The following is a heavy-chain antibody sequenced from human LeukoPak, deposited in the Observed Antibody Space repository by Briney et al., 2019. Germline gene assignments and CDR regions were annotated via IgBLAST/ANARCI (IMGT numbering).Heavy chain of an antibody. CDR3: ARERTSGWDAFDF. D-gene: IGHD6-19*01. Sequence: GGSLRLSCAASGSTFSSFWMHWVRQAPGKGLVWVSRINSVGSSTSYADSVKGRFTISRDNAKNTLYLQMNSLRAEDTAVYYCARERTSGWDAFDFWGQGTLVTVSS. J-gene: IGHJ4*02. CDR2: INSVGSST. CDR1: GSTFSSFW. V-gene: IGHV3-74*01.